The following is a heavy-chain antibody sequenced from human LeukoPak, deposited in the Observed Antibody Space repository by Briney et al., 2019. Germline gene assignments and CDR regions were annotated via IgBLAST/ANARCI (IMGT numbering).Heavy chain of an antibody. CDR3: VLTGSSDYYFDY. Sequence: SETLSLTCTVSGGSISSSSYYWGWIRQPPGKGLEWIGYIYYSGSTYYNSSLKSRVTISADTSKNQLSLKLSSVTAADTAVYYCVLTGSSDYYFDYWGQGILVTASS. CDR1: GGSISSSSYY. D-gene: IGHD1-14*01. J-gene: IGHJ4*02. V-gene: IGHV4-39*01. CDR2: IYYSGST.